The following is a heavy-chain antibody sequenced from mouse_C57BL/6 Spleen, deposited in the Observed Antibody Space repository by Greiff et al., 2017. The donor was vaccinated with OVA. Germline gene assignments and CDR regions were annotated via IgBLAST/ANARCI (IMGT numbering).Heavy chain of an antibody. Sequence: QVTLKESGPGILQSSPTLSLTCSFSGFSLSTSGLGVSWIRQPSGKGLEWLAHIYWDDAKRYNPSLKSRLTISKDTSSNQVFLKITSVDTADTATYYCARSGRELGYAMDDWGKGTSVTVSS. V-gene: IGHV8-12*01. CDR3: ARSGRELGYAMDD. CDR2: IYWDDAK. J-gene: IGHJ4*01. CDR1: GFSLSTSGLG.